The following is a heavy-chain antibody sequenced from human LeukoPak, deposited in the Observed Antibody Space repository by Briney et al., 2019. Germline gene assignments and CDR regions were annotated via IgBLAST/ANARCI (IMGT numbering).Heavy chain of an antibody. J-gene: IGHJ4*02. V-gene: IGHV3-53*01. CDR1: GFTVSSNY. CDR3: ARGTDGDLHPLDY. CDR2: IYSGGST. Sequence: GGSLRLSCAASGFTVSSNYMSWVRQAPGKGLEWVSVIYSGGSTYYADSVKGRFTISRDNSKNTLYLQMNSLRAEDTAVYYCARGTDGDLHPLDYWGQGTLVTVSS. D-gene: IGHD4-17*01.